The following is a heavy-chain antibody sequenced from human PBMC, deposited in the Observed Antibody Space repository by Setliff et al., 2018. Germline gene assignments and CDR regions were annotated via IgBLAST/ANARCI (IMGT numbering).Heavy chain of an antibody. CDR3: ATTTLGRYCSGGNCYFGY. D-gene: IGHD2-15*01. CDR2: FYHSGSM. Sequence: SETLSLTCTVSGGPISSSNYYWSWIRQPPGKGLEWIGYFYHSGSMNYSPSLKGRVTMSVDTSNNQLSLKLTSVTAADTAVYYCATTTLGRYCSGGNCYFGYWGQGTLVTVSS. V-gene: IGHV4-61*05. J-gene: IGHJ4*02. CDR1: GGPISSSNYY.